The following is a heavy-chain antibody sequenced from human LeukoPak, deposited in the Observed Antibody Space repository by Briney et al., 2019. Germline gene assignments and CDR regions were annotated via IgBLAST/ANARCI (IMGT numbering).Heavy chain of an antibody. J-gene: IGHJ6*04. CDR3: AAGPPLDV. Sequence: SEPLSLTCAVSGYSISSGYYWGWIRQPPGKGLEWIGSIYHSGSTYYNPSLKSRVTISVDTSKNQFSLKLSSVTAADTAVYYCAAGPPLDVWGKGTTVTVSS. V-gene: IGHV4-38-2*01. CDR1: GYSISSGYY. CDR2: IYHSGST.